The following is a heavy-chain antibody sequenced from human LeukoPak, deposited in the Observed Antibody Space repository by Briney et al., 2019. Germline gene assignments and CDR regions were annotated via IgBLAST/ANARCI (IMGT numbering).Heavy chain of an antibody. CDR1: GYTFSTFG. Sequence: ASVKVSFKSAGYTFSTFGISRLRQAPGQGPEWMGWITAHNGYTKSPQKFQGRVIMTADTSTTTADLEVRSLTSNDTAVYFCARSYCSSHGCVDNWFDPWGQRTRVTLSS. CDR2: ITAHNGYT. CDR3: ARSYCSSHGCVDNWFDP. D-gene: IGHD4-11*01. J-gene: IGHJ5*02. V-gene: IGHV1-18*01.